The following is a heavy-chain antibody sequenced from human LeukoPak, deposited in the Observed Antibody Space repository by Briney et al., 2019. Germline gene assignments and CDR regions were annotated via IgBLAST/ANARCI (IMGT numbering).Heavy chain of an antibody. CDR1: GFTFSNAW. CDR3: TTHANCGGDCYPED. Sequence: GGSLRLSCAASGFTFSNAWMSWVRQAPGQGLEWVGRFKRKTDGGTTDYAAPVKGRFTISRDDSKNTLYLQMNSLKTEDTAVYYCTTHANCGGDCYPEDWGQGTLVTVSS. CDR2: FKRKTDGGTT. D-gene: IGHD2-21*02. V-gene: IGHV3-15*01. J-gene: IGHJ4*02.